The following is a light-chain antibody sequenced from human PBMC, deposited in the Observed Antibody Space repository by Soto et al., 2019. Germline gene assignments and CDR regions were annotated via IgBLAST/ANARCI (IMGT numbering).Light chain of an antibody. CDR2: SSN. Sequence: VLTQPPSASGTPGQRVTISCSGSSSNIGINTVNWYQQLPGTAPKLLIYSSNQRPSGVPDRFSGSKSGTSASLAISGLQSEDEADYYCAAWDDSLNGPVFGTGTKLTVL. J-gene: IGLJ1*01. CDR3: AAWDDSLNGPV. V-gene: IGLV1-44*01. CDR1: SSNIGINT.